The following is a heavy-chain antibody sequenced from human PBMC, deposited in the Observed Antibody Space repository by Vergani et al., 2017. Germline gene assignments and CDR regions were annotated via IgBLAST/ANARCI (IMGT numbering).Heavy chain of an antibody. CDR3: ARKNYNWNVHDY. Sequence: QAQLQESGPGLVKPSQTLSLTCAVSGGSISSGGYSWSWIRQPPGKGLEWIGYIYHSGSTYYNPSLKSRVTISVDRSKNQFSLKLSSVTAADTAVYYCARKNYNWNVHDYWGQGTLVTVSS. J-gene: IGHJ4*02. CDR2: IYHSGST. CDR1: GGSISSGGYS. V-gene: IGHV4-30-2*01. D-gene: IGHD1-1*01.